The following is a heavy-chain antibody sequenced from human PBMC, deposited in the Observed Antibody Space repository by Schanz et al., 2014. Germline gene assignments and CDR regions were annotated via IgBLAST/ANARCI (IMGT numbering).Heavy chain of an antibody. CDR3: ARSYSSGWYPYYYGMDV. CDR1: GFTVSDHY. D-gene: IGHD6-19*01. J-gene: IGHJ6*02. CDR2: IGSSSTTM. V-gene: IGHV3-11*04. Sequence: VQLVESGGGLVQPGGSLRLSCAVSGFTVSDHYMDWVRQAPGKGLEWISYIGSSSTTMYYADSVKGRFTISRDNAKNSLYLQMNSLRAEDTAVYYCARSYSSGWYPYYYGMDVWGQGTTVTVSS.